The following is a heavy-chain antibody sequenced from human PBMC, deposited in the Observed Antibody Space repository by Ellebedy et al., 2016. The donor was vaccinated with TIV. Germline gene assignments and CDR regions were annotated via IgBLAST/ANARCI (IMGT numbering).Heavy chain of an antibody. Sequence: GGSLRLSXAASGDTFSSEWMSWVRQAPGKGLEWVANINQDGSEKYYVDSVKGRFTISRDNAMNSLWLQMNSLRAEDTAVYYCASSILRSSSWGLGTLVTVSS. D-gene: IGHD4-17*01. J-gene: IGHJ5*02. V-gene: IGHV3-7*01. CDR1: GDTFSSEW. CDR3: ASSILRSSS. CDR2: INQDGSEK.